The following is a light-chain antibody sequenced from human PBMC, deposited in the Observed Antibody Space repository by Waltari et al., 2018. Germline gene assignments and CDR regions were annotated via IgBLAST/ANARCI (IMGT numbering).Light chain of an antibody. J-gene: IGLJ1*01. CDR1: NSCIGAYDD. CDR3: SSYTGHITCV. CDR2: GVS. Sequence: QSALTQPAPVAGSPGQSIISYCTVSNSCIGAYDDVAWYQQHSGQAPKLKIYGVSNRPSDVSHCFPGSKSGSTASLVLSGLQSEHEGDYYCSSYTGHITCVFGPGTQVSVL. V-gene: IGLV2-14*01.